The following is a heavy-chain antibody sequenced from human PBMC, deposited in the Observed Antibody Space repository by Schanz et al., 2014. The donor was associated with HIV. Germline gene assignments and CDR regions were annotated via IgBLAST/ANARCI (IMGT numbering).Heavy chain of an antibody. CDR1: GGTFGSYD. J-gene: IGHJ6*02. V-gene: IGHV1-69*17. D-gene: IGHD5-18*01. CDR2: INPIYNIA. Sequence: QVQLVQSGAEVKKPGSSVKVSCKASGGTFGSYDLSWVRQAPGQGLEWMGRINPIYNIANYVQKFQGRVTITADKYTSTVYMELSSLRPEDTAVYYCARDLNTSMLRHYYYGMDVWGQGTTVTVSS. CDR3: ARDLNTSMLRHYYYGMDV.